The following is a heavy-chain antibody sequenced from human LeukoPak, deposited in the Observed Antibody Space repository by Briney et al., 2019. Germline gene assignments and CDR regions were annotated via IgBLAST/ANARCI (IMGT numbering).Heavy chain of an antibody. CDR3: ARGRRYCSSTSCSNFDY. V-gene: IGHV3-74*01. CDR1: GFAFSEYW. J-gene: IGHJ4*02. Sequence: PGGSLRLSCAGSGFAFSEYWMHWARQTPEKGLMWVSRINDGGTYTAYADSVKGRFAVSRDNAENTLYLQMNSLRAEDMAVYYCARGRRYCSSTSCSNFDYWGQGTLVTVSS. CDR2: INDGGTYT. D-gene: IGHD2-2*01.